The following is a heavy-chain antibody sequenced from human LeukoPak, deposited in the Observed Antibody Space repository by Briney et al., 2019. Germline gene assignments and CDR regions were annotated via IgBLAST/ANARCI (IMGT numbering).Heavy chain of an antibody. Sequence: GGSLRLSCAGSGFTFSNFDMNWVRLAPGKGLDWVSAIRAGGEDTFYADSVKGRFTISRDNSKNMLYLQMNSLRAEDTAVYYCARAGFRGYWCLLDNWGQGTLVTVS. CDR3: ARAGFRGYWCLLDN. D-gene: IGHD2-8*02. CDR1: GFTFSNFD. J-gene: IGHJ4*02. CDR2: IRAGGEDT. V-gene: IGHV3-23*01.